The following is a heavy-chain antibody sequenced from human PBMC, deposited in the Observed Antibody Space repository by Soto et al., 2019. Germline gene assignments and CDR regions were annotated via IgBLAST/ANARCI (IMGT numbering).Heavy chain of an antibody. J-gene: IGHJ6*02. D-gene: IGHD3-22*01. CDR1: GFTFSSYG. V-gene: IGHV3-33*03. Sequence: QVQLVESGGGVVQPGRSLRLSCAASGFTFSSYGMHWVRQAPGEGLEWVAVIYFDGNNKYYADSVRGRFTISRDNSKNEVFLLMNSLRAEDTAVYYCARDYHYDRNGSSNYYYGMDVWGPGTTVTVSS. CDR3: ARDYHYDRNGSSNYYYGMDV. CDR2: IYFDGNNK.